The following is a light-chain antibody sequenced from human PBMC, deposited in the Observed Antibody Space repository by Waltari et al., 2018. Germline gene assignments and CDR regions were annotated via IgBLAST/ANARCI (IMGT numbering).Light chain of an antibody. CDR3: RSYVETHHV. CDR1: SGSIASNY. Sequence: NFVLTQPHSVSESPGKTVTISCTGSSGSIASNYVQGYRQRPGSAPTTVTYEDGRRPSGVPDRFSGSIDRASNSASLTISGLKTEDEGDYYCRSYVETHHVFGGGTKLTVL. J-gene: IGLJ3*02. CDR2: EDG. V-gene: IGLV6-57*02.